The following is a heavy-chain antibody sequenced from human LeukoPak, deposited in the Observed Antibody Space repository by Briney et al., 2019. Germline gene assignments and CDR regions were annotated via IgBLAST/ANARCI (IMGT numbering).Heavy chain of an antibody. V-gene: IGHV3-23*01. CDR2: ISGSGGST. D-gene: IGHD6-6*01. CDR3: ATDRLYSSSGHFDH. J-gene: IGHJ4*02. Sequence: GGSLRLSCAASGFTFSSYAMSWVRQAPGKGLEWVSAISGSGGSTYYADPVKGRFTISRDNSKNTLYLQMNSLRAEDTAVYYCATDRLYSSSGHFDHWGQGTLVTVSS. CDR1: GFTFSSYA.